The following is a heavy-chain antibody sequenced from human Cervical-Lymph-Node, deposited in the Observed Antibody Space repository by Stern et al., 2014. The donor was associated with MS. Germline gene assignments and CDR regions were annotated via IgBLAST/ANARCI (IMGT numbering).Heavy chain of an antibody. V-gene: IGHV1-2*02. Sequence: VQLVESGAEVKKPGASIKVSCKASGYTFTGYYINWVRQAPRQGLEWMGWINPNSGDTNYAQKFQGRVTMTRDTSISTAYMELSRLISDDTAIYYCARLWFGEVPFDYWGQGTLVTVSS. D-gene: IGHD3-10*01. CDR3: ARLWFGEVPFDY. J-gene: IGHJ4*02. CDR1: GYTFTGYY. CDR2: INPNSGDT.